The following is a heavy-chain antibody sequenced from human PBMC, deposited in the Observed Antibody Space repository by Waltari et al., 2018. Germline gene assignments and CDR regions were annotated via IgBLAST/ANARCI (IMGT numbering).Heavy chain of an antibody. CDR3: ARGGDCSGGSCYSADYWYFDL. CDR1: GGTFSSYA. J-gene: IGHJ2*01. Sequence: SSVKVSCKASGGTFSSYAISWVRQAPGQGLEWMGRIIPIFGTANYAQKFQGRVTITADKSTSTAYMELSSLRSEDTAVYYCARGGDCSGGSCYSADYWYFDLWGRGTLVTVSS. CDR2: IIPIFGTA. V-gene: IGHV1-69*06. D-gene: IGHD2-15*01.